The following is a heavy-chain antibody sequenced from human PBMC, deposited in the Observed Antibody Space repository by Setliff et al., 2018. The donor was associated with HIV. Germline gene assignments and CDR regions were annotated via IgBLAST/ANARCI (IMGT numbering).Heavy chain of an antibody. V-gene: IGHV1-69*06. CDR3: ARGVHSGGSGWYNWYFDL. CDR1: GGTFSRHA. Sequence: ASVKVSCKASGGTFSRHAFSWVRQAPGQGLEWMGGIIPTFDTANYAQKFQGRVTITADKSTNTVYMELNSLRSEDTSMYYCARGVHSGGSGWYNWYFDLWGRGTLVTVSS. D-gene: IGHD6-19*01. CDR2: IIPTFDTA. J-gene: IGHJ2*01.